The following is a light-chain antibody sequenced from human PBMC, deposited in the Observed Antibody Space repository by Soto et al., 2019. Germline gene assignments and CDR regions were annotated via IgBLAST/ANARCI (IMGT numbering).Light chain of an antibody. J-gene: IGKJ1*01. CDR2: DAA. CDR1: QSVRSY. Sequence: IVLTQSPGTLSLSPGERATLSYRSSQSVRSYLAWYQQKPGQAPRLLIYDAANRATGIPARFSGSGSGTDFTLTISSLQPEDFAVYFCQQRSNWPPTFGQGTKVEFK. CDR3: QQRSNWPPT. V-gene: IGKV3-11*01.